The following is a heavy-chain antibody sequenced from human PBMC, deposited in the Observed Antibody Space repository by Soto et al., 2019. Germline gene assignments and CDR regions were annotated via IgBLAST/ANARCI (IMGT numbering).Heavy chain of an antibody. V-gene: IGHV3-64*01. D-gene: IGHD2-8*01. J-gene: IGHJ4*02. CDR1: GFTFSTYA. CDR3: ARDRCTNGVCYAPSDY. Sequence: PGRSLRLPCATSGFTFSTYAMHWVRQAPGKGLEYVSAISSNGRSTYYANSVKGRFTISRDNSKNTLYLQMDSLRAEDMAVYYCARDRCTNGVCYAPSDYWGQGTLVTVSS. CDR2: ISSNGRST.